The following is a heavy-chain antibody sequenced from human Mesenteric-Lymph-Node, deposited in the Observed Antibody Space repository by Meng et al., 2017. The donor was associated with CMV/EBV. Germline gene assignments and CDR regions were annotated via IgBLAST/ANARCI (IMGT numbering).Heavy chain of an antibody. Sequence: GGSLRLSCAASGFTFSSYAMSWVRQAPGKGLEWVSSISSSSSYIYYADSVKGRFTISRDNAKNSLYLQMNSLRAEDTAVYYCARDLASGWEQHPDAFDIWGQGTMVTVSS. V-gene: IGHV3-21*01. CDR2: ISSSSSYI. CDR3: ARDLASGWEQHPDAFDI. D-gene: IGHD1-26*01. J-gene: IGHJ3*02. CDR1: GFTFSSYA.